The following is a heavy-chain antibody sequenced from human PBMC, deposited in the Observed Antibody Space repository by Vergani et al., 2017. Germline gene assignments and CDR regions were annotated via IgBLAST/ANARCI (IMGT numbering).Heavy chain of an antibody. D-gene: IGHD2-2*01. CDR1: GFTFSDYY. CDR3: ASSRSNGEDYFDF. CDR2: ISSRGSTI. Sequence: QVQLVESGGGLVKPGGSLRLSCAASGFTFSDYYMSWIRQAPGKRLEWVSYISSRGSTIYYADSVKGRFTISRDNAKNSLYLQMNSLRDDDTAVYYCASSRSNGEDYFDFWGQGTLVSVSS. V-gene: IGHV3-11*04. J-gene: IGHJ4*02.